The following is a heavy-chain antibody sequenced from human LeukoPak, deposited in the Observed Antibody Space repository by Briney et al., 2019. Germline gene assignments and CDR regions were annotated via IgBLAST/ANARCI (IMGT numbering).Heavy chain of an antibody. CDR3: ARALVDPSPYDY. V-gene: IGHV4-61*02. CDR2: IYTSGST. J-gene: IGHJ4*02. D-gene: IGHD5-12*01. Sequence: SETLSLTCTVSGGSISSGSYYWSWIRQPAGKGLEWIGRIYTSGSTNYNPSLKSRVTISVDTSKNQFSLKLSSVTAADTAVYYCARALVDPSPYDYWGQGTLVTVSS. CDR1: GGSISSGSYY.